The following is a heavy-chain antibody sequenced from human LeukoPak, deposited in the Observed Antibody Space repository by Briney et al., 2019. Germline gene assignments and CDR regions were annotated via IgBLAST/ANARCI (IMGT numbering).Heavy chain of an antibody. CDR1: GFTFSDYY. V-gene: IGHV3-11*04. CDR2: ISSSGSTI. D-gene: IGHD5-18*01. J-gene: IGHJ4*02. CDR3: AKTRDSYGYVYFAY. Sequence: GSLRLSCAASGFTFSDYYMSWIRQAPGKGLEWVSYISSSGSTIYYADSVKGRFTISRDNAKNSLYLQMNSLRAEDTAVYYCAKTRDSYGYVYFAYWGQGTLGTVSS.